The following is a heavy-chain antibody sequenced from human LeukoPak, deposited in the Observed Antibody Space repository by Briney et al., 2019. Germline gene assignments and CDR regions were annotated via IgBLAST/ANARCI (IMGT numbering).Heavy chain of an antibody. CDR2: ISCSSSYV. Sequence: GRSLRLSRAASGFTFSTYSMNWARQAPGKGLEWVSSISCSSSYVYDEESVKGRFTISRDNAKKSVYLQINSLRAEDTAVYYCARAYSGRYGLGYYYMDVWGKGTTVTISS. J-gene: IGHJ6*03. CDR1: GFTFSTYS. CDR3: ARAYSGRYGLGYYYMDV. V-gene: IGHV3-21*01. D-gene: IGHD1-26*01.